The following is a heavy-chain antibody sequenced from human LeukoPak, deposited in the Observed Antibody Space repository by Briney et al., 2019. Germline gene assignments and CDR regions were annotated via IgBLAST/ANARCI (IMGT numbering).Heavy chain of an antibody. CDR2: IYNSGST. V-gene: IGHV4-4*07. J-gene: IGHJ4*02. CDR1: GGSISSYY. CDR3: ARRGFYYGSGSYYNEFEY. Sequence: SETLSLTCTVSGGSISSYYWIWLRQPAGRGREEIGRIYNSGSTNYNPSLKSRVTISVDTYKNQFSLKLSSVTAADTAVYYCARRGFYYGSGSYYNEFEYWGQGTLVTVSS. D-gene: IGHD3-10*01.